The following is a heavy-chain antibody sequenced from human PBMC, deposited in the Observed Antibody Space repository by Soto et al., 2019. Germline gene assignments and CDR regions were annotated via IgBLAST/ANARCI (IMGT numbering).Heavy chain of an antibody. V-gene: IGHV1-18*04. CDR3: ARAKSGDGGVKYYFDY. CDR1: GYTFSSYT. Sequence: QVQLVQSGPEVEKSGASVKVSCKASGYTFSSYTVTWVRQAPGQGLEWMGWISAYNGHRNYAQKFQGRVTMTTDTTTSTAYMELRGLRSDDTAVYYCARAKSGDGGVKYYFDYWGQGTLVIVSS. D-gene: IGHD3-16*01. CDR2: ISAYNGHR. J-gene: IGHJ4*02.